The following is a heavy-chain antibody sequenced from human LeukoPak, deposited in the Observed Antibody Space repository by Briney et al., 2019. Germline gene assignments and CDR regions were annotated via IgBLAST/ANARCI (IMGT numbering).Heavy chain of an antibody. CDR3: ARAGLLWFGELPGRFSWFDP. V-gene: IGHV4-34*01. J-gene: IGHJ5*02. CDR2: INHSGST. Sequence: SETLSLTCAVYGGSFSGYYWSWIRQPPGKGLEWIGEINHSGSTNYNPSLKSRVTISVDTSKNQFSLKLSSVTAADTAVYYCARAGLLWFGELPGRFSWFDPWGQGTLVTVSS. D-gene: IGHD3-10*01. CDR1: GGSFSGYY.